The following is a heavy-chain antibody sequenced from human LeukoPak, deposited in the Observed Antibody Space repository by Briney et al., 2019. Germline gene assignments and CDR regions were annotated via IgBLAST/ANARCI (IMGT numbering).Heavy chain of an antibody. V-gene: IGHV3-49*03. J-gene: IGHJ4*02. CDR2: IRSKAYAGTT. D-gene: IGHD6-13*01. Sequence: GGSLRLSCTASGLTFGDYAMSWFRQAPGKGLEWVGFIRSKAYAGTTEYAASVKGRFTISRDDSKSIAYLQMNSLKTEDTAVYYCTRYPGSWSYYFDYWGQGTLVTVSS. CDR3: TRYPGSWSYYFDY. CDR1: GLTFGDYA.